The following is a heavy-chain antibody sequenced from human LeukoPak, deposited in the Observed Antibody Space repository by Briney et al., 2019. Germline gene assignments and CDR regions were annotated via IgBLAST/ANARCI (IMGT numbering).Heavy chain of an antibody. D-gene: IGHD3-16*01. V-gene: IGHV3-48*03. CDR1: GFTFSSYE. Sequence: SGGSLRLSCVASGFTFSSYEMNWVRQAPGKGLEWLSYIGSSDSTTHYADSVKGRFTISRDNAKNSLYLQMNSLRTEDTALYYCAKDFGDPMTKAFDIWGQGTMVTVSS. CDR3: AKDFGDPMTKAFDI. CDR2: IGSSDSTT. J-gene: IGHJ3*02.